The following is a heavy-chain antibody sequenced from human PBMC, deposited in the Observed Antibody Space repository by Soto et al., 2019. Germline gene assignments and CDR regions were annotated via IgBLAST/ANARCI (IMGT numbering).Heavy chain of an antibody. Sequence: EVQLVESGGGLVQPGGSLRLSCAASGFTVSSNYMSWVRQAPGKGLEWVSVIYSGGSTYYVDSVKGRFTISRDNSKNTLYLQMNSLRAEDTAVYYCARGFATTVTRKGFLDYWGQGTLVTVSS. CDR2: IYSGGST. D-gene: IGHD4-17*01. CDR3: ARGFATTVTRKGFLDY. V-gene: IGHV3-66*01. CDR1: GFTVSSNY. J-gene: IGHJ4*02.